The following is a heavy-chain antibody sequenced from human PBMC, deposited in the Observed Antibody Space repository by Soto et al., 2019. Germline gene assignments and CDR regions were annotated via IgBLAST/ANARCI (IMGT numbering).Heavy chain of an antibody. Sequence: QVQLQESGPGLVKPSQTLSLTCTVSGGSISSGDYYWSWIRQPPGKGLEGIGYIYYSGSTYYNPSPKSRVTISVHTSKNHFALKLSSVTAADTAVYYCARLPITITIVVVVITAWFDPWGQGTLVTVSS. CDR3: ARLPITITIVVVVITAWFDP. J-gene: IGHJ5*02. V-gene: IGHV4-30-4*01. D-gene: IGHD3-3*01. CDR1: GGSISSGDYY. CDR2: IYYSGST.